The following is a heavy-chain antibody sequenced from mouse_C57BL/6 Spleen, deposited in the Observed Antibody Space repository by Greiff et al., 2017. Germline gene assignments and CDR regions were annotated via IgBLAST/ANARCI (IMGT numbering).Heavy chain of an antibody. CDR2: INPGSGGT. D-gene: IGHD1-1*01. Sequence: VQLQQSGAELVRPGTSVKVSCKASGYAFTNYLIEWVKQRPGQGLEWIGVINPGSGGTNYNEKFKGKATRTADKSSSTAYMQLSSLTSEDSAVYFCARAIYYGSSYRYFDVWGTGTTVTVSS. V-gene: IGHV1-54*01. J-gene: IGHJ1*03. CDR1: GYAFTNYL. CDR3: ARAIYYGSSYRYFDV.